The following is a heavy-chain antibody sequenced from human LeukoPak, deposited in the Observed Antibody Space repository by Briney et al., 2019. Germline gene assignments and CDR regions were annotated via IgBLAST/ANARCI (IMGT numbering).Heavy chain of an antibody. CDR1: GGTFSSYA. J-gene: IGHJ4*02. V-gene: IGHV1-69*04. D-gene: IGHD3-3*01. CDR3: ASRHYDFWSGYYSSGDY. Sequence: SVKVSCKASGGTFSSYAISWVRQAPGQGGEWMGRIIPILGIANYAQKFQGRVTITADKATSTAYMELSSLRSEDTAVYYCASRHYDFWSGYYSSGDYWGQGTLVTVSS. CDR2: IIPILGIA.